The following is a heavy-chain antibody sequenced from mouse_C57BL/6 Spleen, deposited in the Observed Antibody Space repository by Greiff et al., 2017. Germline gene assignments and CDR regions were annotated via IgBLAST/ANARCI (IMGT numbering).Heavy chain of an antibody. CDR1: GYAFSSSW. V-gene: IGHV1-82*01. D-gene: IGHD6-2*01. CDR3: ATLSHYYAMDY. CDR2: IYPGDGDT. Sequence: VQLQQSGPELVKPGASVKISCKASGYAFSSSWMNWVKQRPGKGLEWIGRIYPGDGDTNYNGKFKGKATLTADKSSSTAYMQLSSLTSEDSAVYFCATLSHYYAMDYWGQGTSVTVSS. J-gene: IGHJ4*01.